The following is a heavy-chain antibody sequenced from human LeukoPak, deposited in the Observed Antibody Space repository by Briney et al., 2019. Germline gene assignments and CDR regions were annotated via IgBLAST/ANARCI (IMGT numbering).Heavy chain of an antibody. CDR2: INPSGGST. V-gene: IGHV1-46*01. D-gene: IGHD5-18*01. J-gene: IGHJ4*02. CDR1: GYTFTSYY. CDR3: ARDYVDTAMDYDY. Sequence: GASVKVSCKASGYTFTSYYMHWVRQAPGQGLEWMGIINPSGGSTSYAQKFQGRVTMTTDTSTSTAYMELRSLRFDDTAVYYCARDYVDTAMDYDYWGQGTLVTVSS.